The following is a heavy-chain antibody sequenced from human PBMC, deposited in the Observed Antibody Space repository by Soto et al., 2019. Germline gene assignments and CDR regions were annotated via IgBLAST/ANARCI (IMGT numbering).Heavy chain of an antibody. CDR1: GYSFSFYG. Sequence: ASVKVSCKASGYSFSFYGISWVRQAPGQGLEWMGWISAYNGYTDYTQTLQGRVTMTTDTSPSTAYMELRDLRSDDTAVYFCARRSIALRADDAFDIWGQGTMVTVSS. CDR2: ISAYNGYT. J-gene: IGHJ3*02. D-gene: IGHD2-15*01. V-gene: IGHV1-18*01. CDR3: ARRSIALRADDAFDI.